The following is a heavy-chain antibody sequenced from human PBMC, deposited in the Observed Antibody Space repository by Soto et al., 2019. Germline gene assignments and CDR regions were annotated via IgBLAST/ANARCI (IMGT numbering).Heavy chain of an antibody. CDR3: AREGKTAFGDVLGPFDY. V-gene: IGHV3-48*02. J-gene: IGHJ4*02. CDR2: INRNNGVV. D-gene: IGHD3-3*01. Sequence: EVQLVESGGGLGQPGGSLRLSCAASGFTFSGYNMNWVRQAPGRGLEWVSYINRNNGVVSYADSVKGRFTISRDNAKNSMSLQMNSLRDEDTAVYYCAREGKTAFGDVLGPFDYWGQGILLTVSS. CDR1: GFTFSGYN.